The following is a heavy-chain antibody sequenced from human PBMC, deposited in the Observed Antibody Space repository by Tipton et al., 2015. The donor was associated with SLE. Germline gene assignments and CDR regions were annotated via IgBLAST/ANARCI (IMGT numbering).Heavy chain of an antibody. CDR2: IDYSGRT. D-gene: IGHD2-15*01. Sequence: PGLVKPSETLSLTCTVSGGSITSSGFYWGWFRQPPGKGLEWIGSIDYSGRTYYTPSLKSQVTISVDTSKNQFSLKLSSVTAADTAVYYCAREWSSFDYWGQGTLVTVSS. V-gene: IGHV4-39*07. CDR1: GGSITSSGFY. J-gene: IGHJ4*02. CDR3: AREWSSFDY.